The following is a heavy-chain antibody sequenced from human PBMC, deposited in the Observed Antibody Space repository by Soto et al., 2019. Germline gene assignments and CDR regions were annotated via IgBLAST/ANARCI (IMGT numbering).Heavy chain of an antibody. D-gene: IGHD6-13*01. J-gene: IGHJ3*02. CDR1: GFTFDNYA. CDR2: ISWNSASI. V-gene: IGHV3-9*01. Sequence: LRLSCAASGFTFDNYAMHWVRQAPGKGLEWVSGISWNSASIGYAESVKGRFTISRDNAKNSLYLQMNSLRAEDTALYYCAKDRRGSSWHDSFDIWGQGTMVTVSS. CDR3: AKDRRGSSWHDSFDI.